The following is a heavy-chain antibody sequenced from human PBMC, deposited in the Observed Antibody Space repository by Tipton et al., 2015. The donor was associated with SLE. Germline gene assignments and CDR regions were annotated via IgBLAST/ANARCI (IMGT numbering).Heavy chain of an antibody. Sequence: TLSLTCTVSGGSISSSSYYWGWIRQPPGKGLEWIGSIYYSGSTYYNPSLKSRVTISVDTSKNQFSLKLSSATAADTAVYYCARGSGNFDYWGQGTLVTVSS. CDR3: ARGSGNFDY. V-gene: IGHV4-39*07. J-gene: IGHJ4*02. CDR1: GGSISSSSYY. D-gene: IGHD3-10*01. CDR2: IYYSGST.